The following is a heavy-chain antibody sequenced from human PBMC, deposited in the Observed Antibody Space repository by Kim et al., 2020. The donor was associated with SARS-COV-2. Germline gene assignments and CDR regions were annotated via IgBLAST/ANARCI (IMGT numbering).Heavy chain of an antibody. V-gene: IGHV1-18*01. CDR1: GYTFTSYG. D-gene: IGHD4-17*01. CDR3: ARVDPFDYGTHYGMDV. Sequence: ASVKVSCKASGYTFTSYGISWVRQAPGQGLEWMGWISAYNGNTNYAQKLQGRVTMTTDTSTSTAYMELRSLRSDDTAVYYCARVDPFDYGTHYGMDVWGQGTTVTVSS. CDR2: ISAYNGNT. J-gene: IGHJ6*02.